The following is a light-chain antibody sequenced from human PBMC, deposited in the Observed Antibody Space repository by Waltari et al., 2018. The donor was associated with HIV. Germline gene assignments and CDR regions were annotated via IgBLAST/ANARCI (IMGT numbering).Light chain of an antibody. CDR1: SPNIGNNY. Sequence: QSVLTQPPSVSAAPGQKVTISCSGSSPNIGNNYVSWYQQLPGTAPKLLIYDNNKRPSGIPDRFSGSKSGTSATLGITGLQTGDEADYYYGTWDSSLSAGHWVFGGGTKLTVL. V-gene: IGLV1-51*01. CDR2: DNN. CDR3: GTWDSSLSAGHWV. J-gene: IGLJ3*02.